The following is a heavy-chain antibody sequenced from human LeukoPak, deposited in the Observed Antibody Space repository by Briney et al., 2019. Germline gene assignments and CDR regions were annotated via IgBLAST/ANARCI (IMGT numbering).Heavy chain of an antibody. CDR3: ARGLQENLAWLQAFSAFDI. D-gene: IGHD6-19*01. CDR1: GYTFGNYG. J-gene: IGHJ3*02. CDR2: ISAYNGDT. V-gene: IGHV1-18*01. Sequence: GASVKVSCKAAGYTFGNYGIKWVRQAPEQGLEWMGWISAYNGDTNYAQKLQGRVTMTTDTSTSTAYMELRSLRSDDTAVYYCARGLQENLAWLQAFSAFDIWGQGTMVTVSS.